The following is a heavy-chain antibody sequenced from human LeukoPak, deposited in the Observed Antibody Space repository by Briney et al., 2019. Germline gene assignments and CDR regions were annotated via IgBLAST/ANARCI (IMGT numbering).Heavy chain of an antibody. CDR3: ARGGESRAILQQ. CDR1: GFTFSNDW. Sequence: GGSLRLSCAASGFTFSNDWMNWVRQAPGKGLEWVANIKADGSEKDCVDSVKGRFIISRDNAKKSLYLQMNSLRAEDTAVYYCARGGESRAILQQWGQGTLVTVSS. D-gene: IGHD3-16*01. V-gene: IGHV3-7*04. CDR2: IKADGSEK. J-gene: IGHJ4*02.